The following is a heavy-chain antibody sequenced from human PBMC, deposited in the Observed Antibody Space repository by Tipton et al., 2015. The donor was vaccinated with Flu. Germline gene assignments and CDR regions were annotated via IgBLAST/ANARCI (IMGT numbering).Heavy chain of an antibody. Sequence: TLSLTCTVSGASISSHYWSWIRQPAGKGLEWIGRIYTSDNTNYNASLKSRVTMSVDTSKNQFSLRLSSVTAADTAVYYCARSRTVFGMTITSLLDYWGQGTLVTVSS. CDR3: ARSRTVFGMTITSLLDY. V-gene: IGHV4-4*07. D-gene: IGHD3-3*01. CDR1: GASISSHY. CDR2: IYTSDNT. J-gene: IGHJ4*02.